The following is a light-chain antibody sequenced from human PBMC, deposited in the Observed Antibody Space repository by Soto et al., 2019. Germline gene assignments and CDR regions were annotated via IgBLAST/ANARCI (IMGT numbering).Light chain of an antibody. J-gene: IGKJ1*01. CDR1: QSVSSN. Sequence: EIVMTQSPATMSVSPGERATLSCRASQSVSSNLAWYQQKPGQAPRLLIYGASTRATGIPARFSGSGSGTDFTLTISSLQSEDFAVYYCQQYNVWPGWTFGQGTKVDIK. V-gene: IGKV3-15*01. CDR3: QQYNVWPGWT. CDR2: GAS.